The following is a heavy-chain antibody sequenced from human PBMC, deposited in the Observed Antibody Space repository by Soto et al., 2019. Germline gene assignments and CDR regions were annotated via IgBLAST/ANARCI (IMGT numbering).Heavy chain of an antibody. D-gene: IGHD3-3*01. CDR2: INPATGAA. Sequence: QLHLVQSGAVVKKPGASVTVSCSASGYPVTAYYMHWVRQAPGRGLEWMGGINPATGAAKYTPTFQGRVTMPRDTATSKVFMELSGLTSEDTAVFYCARGGGVGVAGSAAFDMWGQGTLVTVSS. V-gene: IGHV1-2*02. CDR1: GYPVTAYY. J-gene: IGHJ3*02. CDR3: ARGGGVGVAGSAAFDM.